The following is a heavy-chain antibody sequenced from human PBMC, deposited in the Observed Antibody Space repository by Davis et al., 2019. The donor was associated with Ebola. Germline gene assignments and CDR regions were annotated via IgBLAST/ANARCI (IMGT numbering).Heavy chain of an antibody. CDR3: ARDGVKVGINTLYVGFDY. Sequence: AASVKVSCKVSGYTLTELSIHWVRQAPGKGLEWVGRFDPEDGEAIYAQKFQGRVTMTTDTSTNTVYMELRSLRSEDTAVYFCARDGVKVGINTLYVGFDYWGQGTLVAVSS. J-gene: IGHJ4*02. CDR1: GYTLTELS. V-gene: IGHV1-24*01. CDR2: FDPEDGEA. D-gene: IGHD4-23*01.